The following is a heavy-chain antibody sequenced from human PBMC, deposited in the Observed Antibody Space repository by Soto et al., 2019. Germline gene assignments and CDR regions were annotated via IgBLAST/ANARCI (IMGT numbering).Heavy chain of an antibody. CDR3: ARVQKRGLKGVIDY. V-gene: IGHV4-34*01. CDR1: GGSFSGYY. Sequence: SETLSLTCAVYGGSFSGYYWSWIRQPPGKGLEWIGEINHSGSTNYNPSLKSRVTISVDTSKNQFSLKLSSVTAADTAVYYCARVQKRGLKGVIDYWGQGTLVTVSS. D-gene: IGHD3-10*01. J-gene: IGHJ4*02. CDR2: INHSGST.